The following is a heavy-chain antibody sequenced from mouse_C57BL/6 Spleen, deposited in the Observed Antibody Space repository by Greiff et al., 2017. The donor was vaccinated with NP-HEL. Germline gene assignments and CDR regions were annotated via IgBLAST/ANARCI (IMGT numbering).Heavy chain of an antibody. Sequence: VQLQQPGAELVKPGASVKMSCKAFGYTFTSYWITWVKQRPGQGLEWIGDIYPGSGSTNYNEKFKSKATLTVDTSSSTAYMQLSSLTSEDSAVYYCARDGSSFYYFDYWGQGTTLTVSS. CDR3: ARDGSSFYYFDY. D-gene: IGHD1-1*01. CDR1: GYTFTSYW. CDR2: IYPGSGST. J-gene: IGHJ2*01. V-gene: IGHV1-55*01.